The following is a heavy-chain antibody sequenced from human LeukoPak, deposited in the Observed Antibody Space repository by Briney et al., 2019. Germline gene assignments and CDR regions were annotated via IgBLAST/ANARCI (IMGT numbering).Heavy chain of an antibody. CDR2: ISSSGSTI. Sequence: PGGSLRLSCAASGFTFSSYEMNWVRQAPGKGLEWVSYISSSGSTIYYADSVKGRFTISRDNAKNSLYLQMNSLRAEDTAVYYCARELLWGDYYMDVWGKGTTVTVSS. D-gene: IGHD3-16*01. CDR1: GFTFSSYE. CDR3: ARELLWGDYYMDV. V-gene: IGHV3-48*03. J-gene: IGHJ6*03.